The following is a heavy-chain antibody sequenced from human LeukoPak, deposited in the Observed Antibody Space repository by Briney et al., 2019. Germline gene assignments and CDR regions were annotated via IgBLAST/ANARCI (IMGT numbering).Heavy chain of an antibody. J-gene: IGHJ4*02. Sequence: GASVKVSCKASGYTCTSYDINWVRQATGQALELRVWMNPNRANTGYAQTFQGRVTMTRDTSISTAYMELSSLTSEDTAVYYCARGPSYGSGSYNIYGIDYWGQGTLVTVSS. CDR3: ARGPSYGSGSYNIYGIDY. V-gene: IGHV1-8*01. D-gene: IGHD3-10*01. CDR1: GYTCTSYD. CDR2: MNPNRANT.